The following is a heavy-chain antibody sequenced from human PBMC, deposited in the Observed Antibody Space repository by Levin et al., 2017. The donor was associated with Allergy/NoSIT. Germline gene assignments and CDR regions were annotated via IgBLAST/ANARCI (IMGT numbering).Heavy chain of an antibody. Sequence: LSLTCAASGFTVSSNYMSWVRQAPGKGLEWVSVIYSDGSTYYADSVKGRFTISRDNSKNTLYLQMNSLRAEDTAVYYCARGGAYSGFNFDSWGQGTLVTVSS. V-gene: IGHV3-53*01. J-gene: IGHJ4*02. CDR3: ARGGAYSGFNFDS. D-gene: IGHD5-12*01. CDR2: IYSDGST. CDR1: GFTVSSNY.